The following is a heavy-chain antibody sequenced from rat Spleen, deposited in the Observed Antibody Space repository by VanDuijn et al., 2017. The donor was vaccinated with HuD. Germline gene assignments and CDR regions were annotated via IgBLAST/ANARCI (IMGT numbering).Heavy chain of an antibody. CDR1: GYSITSSYR. Sequence: EVQLQESGPGLVKPSQSLSLTCSVTGYSITSSYRWNWIRKFPGNKLEWMGYINSAGTTNYNPSLKSRISITRDTSKNQFFLQVNSVTTEDTATYYCASLYSSYSLYYFDYWGQGVMVTVPP. CDR3: ASLYSSYSLYYFDY. CDR2: INSAGTT. V-gene: IGHV3-3*01. D-gene: IGHD1-2*01. J-gene: IGHJ2*01.